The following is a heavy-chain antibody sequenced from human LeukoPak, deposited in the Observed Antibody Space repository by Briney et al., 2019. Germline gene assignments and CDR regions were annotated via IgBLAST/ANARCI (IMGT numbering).Heavy chain of an antibody. V-gene: IGHV3-20*04. D-gene: IGHD6-13*01. CDR1: GFTFDDYG. Sequence: PGGSLRLSCAASGFTFDDYGMSWVRQAPGKGLEWVSGINWNGGSTGYADSVKGRFTISRDNAKNSLYLQMNSLRAEDTALYYCARDPPIAAAGTEDYWGHGTLVTVSS. CDR2: INWNGGST. CDR3: ARDPPIAAAGTEDY. J-gene: IGHJ4*01.